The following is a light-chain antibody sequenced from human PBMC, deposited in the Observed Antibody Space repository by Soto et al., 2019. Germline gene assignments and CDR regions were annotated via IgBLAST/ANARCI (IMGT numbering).Light chain of an antibody. V-gene: IGLV1-51*01. CDR2: DNY. J-gene: IGLJ3*02. Sequence: QSVLTQPPSVSAAPGQKVTISCSGNISNIGNNYVSWYQQLPGTAPKLLIYDNYKRPSGIPDRFSGSKSGTSGPLDITGLQTGDEADYYCGSWDTRRNWVFGGGTKLTVL. CDR1: ISNIGNNY. CDR3: GSWDTRRNWV.